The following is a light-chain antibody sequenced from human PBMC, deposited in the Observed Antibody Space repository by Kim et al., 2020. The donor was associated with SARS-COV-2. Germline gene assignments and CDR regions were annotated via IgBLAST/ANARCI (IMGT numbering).Light chain of an antibody. V-gene: IGKV1-12*01. CDR2: GAS. J-gene: IGKJ2*02. CDR3: QQANSFPPWT. Sequence: IQLTQSPSSVSASVGDRVTITCRASQDINTWLGWYQQKPGKAPKLLIYGASNLQSGVPSRFSGSGSGTDFTLTISRLQPDDCATYYCQQANSFPPWTFGQGTNLEI. CDR1: QDINTW.